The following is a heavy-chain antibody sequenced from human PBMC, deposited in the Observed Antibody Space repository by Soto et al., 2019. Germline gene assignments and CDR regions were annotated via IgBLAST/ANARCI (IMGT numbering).Heavy chain of an antibody. D-gene: IGHD6-25*01. CDR2: ISHDVSNQ. Sequence: VESLRISCVASGFTLRTSGMHWVRQAPSKGLEWVAVISHDVSNQFYAESVKGRFTISRDNSKNMLYLQMNSLRADDSAVYFCAKDSSAAFDYWGQGTVVTVSS. J-gene: IGHJ4*02. CDR3: AKDSSAAFDY. CDR1: GFTLRTSG. V-gene: IGHV3-30*18.